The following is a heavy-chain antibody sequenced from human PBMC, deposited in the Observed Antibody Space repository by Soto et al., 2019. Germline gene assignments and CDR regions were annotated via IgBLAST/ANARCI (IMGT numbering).Heavy chain of an antibody. Sequence: EVQLLESGGGLVQPGGSLRLSCAASGVTFNKHAMSWVRQAPGKGPEWVSAISGSGGLTYYADSVKGRFTISRDNSKNILFLQMIRLRDEDTATYYCSKGDYGGNSPYWYFDLWGRGTLVTVSS. J-gene: IGHJ2*01. CDR1: GVTFNKHA. CDR2: ISGSGGLT. D-gene: IGHD4-17*01. V-gene: IGHV3-23*01. CDR3: SKGDYGGNSPYWYFDL.